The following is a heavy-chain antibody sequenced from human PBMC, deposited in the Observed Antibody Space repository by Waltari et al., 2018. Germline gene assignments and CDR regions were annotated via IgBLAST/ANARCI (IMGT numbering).Heavy chain of an antibody. CDR3: XHRRRWLGGFDX. J-gene: IGHJ5*02. V-gene: IGHV2-5*01. Sequence: QXXLKXXXQTLIKPXQTXXLTCXFSGFSXNSSGVAVSWIRQPPGKALEWLALLYWHDDVRYRPSLRTXLTVTQDTSKNQVVLKMXNMDPADTXTXFCXHRRRWLGGFDXWGQGTLVTVSS. D-gene: IGHD5-12*01. CDR1: GFSXNSSGVA. CDR2: LYWHDDV.